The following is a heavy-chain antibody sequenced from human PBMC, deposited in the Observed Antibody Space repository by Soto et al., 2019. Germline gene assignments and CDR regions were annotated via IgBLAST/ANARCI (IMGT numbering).Heavy chain of an antibody. V-gene: IGHV4-28*01. CDR3: ARREVQGPIDY. D-gene: IGHD1-26*01. J-gene: IGHJ4*02. Sequence: QVQLQESGPGLVKPSDTLSLTCAVSGYSISSSNWWGWIRQPPGKGLEWIGYIYYSGTTYYNPSLKSXXTXSXXTSTNQFSRTLTSVTAVDTAVYYCARREVQGPIDYWGQGTLVTVSS. CDR1: GYSISSSNW. CDR2: IYYSGTT.